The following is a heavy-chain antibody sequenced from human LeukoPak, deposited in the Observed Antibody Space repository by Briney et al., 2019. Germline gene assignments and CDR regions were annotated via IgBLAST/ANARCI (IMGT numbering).Heavy chain of an antibody. CDR2: IYYSGST. V-gene: IGHV4-59*08. Sequence: SETLSLTCTVSGGSISSYYWSWIRQPPGKGLEWIGYIYYSGSTNYNPSLKSRVTISVDTSKNQFSLELSSVTAADTAVYYCASQNNDYDAFDIWGQGTMVTVSS. CDR1: GGSISSYY. J-gene: IGHJ3*02. D-gene: IGHD4-11*01. CDR3: ASQNNDYDAFDI.